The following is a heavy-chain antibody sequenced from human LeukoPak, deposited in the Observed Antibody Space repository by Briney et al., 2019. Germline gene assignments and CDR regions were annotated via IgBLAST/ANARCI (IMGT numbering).Heavy chain of an antibody. CDR1: GFTFSSYS. D-gene: IGHD2-2*01. J-gene: IGHJ3*02. Sequence: PGGSLRLSCAASGFTFSSYSMNWVRQAPGKGLEWVSYISSSSSAIYYADSMKGRFTLSRDNAKITLYLQLNSLRAEDTAVYYCAKALRGLTSHDIWGQGTMVTVSS. CDR2: ISSSSSAI. CDR3: AKALRGLTSHDI. V-gene: IGHV3-48*01.